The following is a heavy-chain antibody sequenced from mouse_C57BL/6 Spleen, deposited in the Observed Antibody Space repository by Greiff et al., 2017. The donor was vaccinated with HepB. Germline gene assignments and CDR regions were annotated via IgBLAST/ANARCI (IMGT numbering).Heavy chain of an antibody. CDR3: VRHEDYGSSYDHWYFDV. CDR2: IRSKSNNYAT. CDR1: GFSFNTYA. D-gene: IGHD1-1*01. J-gene: IGHJ1*03. Sequence: EVQVVESGGGLVQPKGSLKLSCAASGFSFNTYAMNWVRQAPGKGLEWVARIRSKSNNYATYYADSVKDRFTISRDDSESMLYLQMNNLKTEDTAMYYCVRHEDYGSSYDHWYFDVWGTGTTVTVSS. V-gene: IGHV10-1*01.